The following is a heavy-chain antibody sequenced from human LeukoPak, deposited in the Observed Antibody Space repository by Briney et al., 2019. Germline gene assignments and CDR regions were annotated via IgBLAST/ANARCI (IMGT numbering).Heavy chain of an antibody. D-gene: IGHD5-18*01. Sequence: PSETLSLTCTVSGGSISTSNYYWGWIRQPPGKGLEWIGNIIYSGSTNYNPSIKSRVTISVDTSKNQFSRKLSSVTAADTAVYYCARVGRGYSYDIQYYFDYWGQGTLVTVSS. J-gene: IGHJ4*02. CDR3: ARVGRGYSYDIQYYFDY. V-gene: IGHV4-61*05. CDR2: IIYSGST. CDR1: GGSISTSNYY.